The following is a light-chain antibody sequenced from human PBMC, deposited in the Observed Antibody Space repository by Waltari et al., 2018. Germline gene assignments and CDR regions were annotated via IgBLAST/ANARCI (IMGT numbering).Light chain of an antibody. CDR2: DVT. V-gene: IGLV2-14*03. CDR3: SSYTNMSLV. Sequence: QSALTQPASVSGSPGQSITISCTGSSSDIGDYDYFSWYQQHPGEAPKLIIYDVTHRPSGIASRCSGSKSGSAASLTISGLQAEDGADYYCSSYTNMSLVFGGGTKLTVL. CDR1: SSDIGDYDY. J-gene: IGLJ2*01.